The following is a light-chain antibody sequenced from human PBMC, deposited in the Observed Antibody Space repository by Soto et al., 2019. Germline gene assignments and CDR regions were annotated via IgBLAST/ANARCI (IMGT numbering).Light chain of an antibody. J-gene: IGLJ1*01. CDR2: DVS. CDR3: CSYAGSYTLV. Sequence: QSVLTQPASVSGSPGQSITISCTGTSSDVGGYNYVSWYQQHPGKAPKLMIYDVSNRPSGVSNRFSGSKSGNTASLTISGLQAEDEADYYCCSYAGSYTLVFGTGTKVTV. CDR1: SSDVGGYNY. V-gene: IGLV2-14*01.